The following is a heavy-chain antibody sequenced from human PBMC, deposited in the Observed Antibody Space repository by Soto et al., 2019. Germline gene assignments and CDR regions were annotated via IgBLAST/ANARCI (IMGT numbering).Heavy chain of an antibody. CDR2: ISGTGGST. Sequence: EVQLLDSGGGLVQPGGSLRLSCAASGFTFNNYAMNWVRQAPGKGLEWVATISGTGGSTYYADSVKGRFTISRDNSKNTLYLQMNRLRVEETAVYYCAKDRLGGNFDYWGQGTQVTVSS. CDR3: AKDRLGGNFDY. V-gene: IGHV3-23*01. J-gene: IGHJ4*02. CDR1: GFTFNNYA.